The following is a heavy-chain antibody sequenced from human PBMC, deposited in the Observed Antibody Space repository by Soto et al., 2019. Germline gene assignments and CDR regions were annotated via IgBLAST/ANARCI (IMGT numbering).Heavy chain of an antibody. CDR2: IYNSVNT. J-gene: IGHJ4*02. CDR1: GDSISNGYYT. V-gene: IGHV4-30-4*01. CDR3: ASGPSGDKVDY. Sequence: QVQLQESGPGLVEPSQTLSLTCTVSGDSISNGYYTWSWIRQPPGKDLEWIGHIYNSVNTYSNPALKSRVTFSAATSKNQFPLELSSVTAADTAVDYCASGPSGDKVDYWGQGTLVTVSS. D-gene: IGHD3-10*01.